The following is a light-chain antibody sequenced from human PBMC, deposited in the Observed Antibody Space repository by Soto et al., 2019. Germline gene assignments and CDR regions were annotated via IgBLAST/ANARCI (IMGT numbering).Light chain of an antibody. CDR3: QQYYSYPPVT. J-gene: IGKJ1*01. V-gene: IGKV3-15*01. CDR1: QSVSSN. CDR2: GAS. Sequence: EIVMTQSPATLSVSPGERATLSCRASQSVSSNLAWYQQKPGQAPRLLIYGASTRATGIPARFSGSGSGTDFTLTISCLQSEDFATYYCQQYYSYPPVTFGQGTKVDIK.